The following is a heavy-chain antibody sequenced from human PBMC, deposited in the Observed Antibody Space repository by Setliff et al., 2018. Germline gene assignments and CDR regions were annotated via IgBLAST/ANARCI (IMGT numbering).Heavy chain of an antibody. CDR1: GGSISRNSYY. CDR2: IYSSGST. Sequence: SETLSLTCTVSGGSISRNSYYWGWIRQPPGKGLEWIGSIYSSGSTYYNPSLKSRVTISLDTSKNQFSPKLTSVTAADTAVYYCAGGRRYDYGWDFDYWGQGTLVTVSS. J-gene: IGHJ4*02. V-gene: IGHV4-39*07. CDR3: AGGRRYDYGWDFDY. D-gene: IGHD4-17*01.